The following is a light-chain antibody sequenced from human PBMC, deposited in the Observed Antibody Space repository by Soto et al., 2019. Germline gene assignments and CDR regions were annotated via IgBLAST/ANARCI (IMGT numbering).Light chain of an antibody. J-gene: IGKJ4*01. Sequence: DIQMTQSPSSLSASVGDRVTITCRASQGISNYLGWFQQKPGQAPKSLIYSASSLKSGVPSKFSASGSGTDFTLTISSLQPEDSSTYYCHQYNSLPLTFGGGTKVEI. CDR3: HQYNSLPLT. V-gene: IGKV1-16*02. CDR1: QGISNY. CDR2: SAS.